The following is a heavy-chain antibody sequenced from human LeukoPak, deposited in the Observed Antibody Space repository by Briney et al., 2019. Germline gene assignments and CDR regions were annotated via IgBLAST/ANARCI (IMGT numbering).Heavy chain of an antibody. J-gene: IGHJ5*02. D-gene: IGHD3-9*01. CDR1: GHTFSGNN. CDR3: ARGDDLLTGNGDGFDP. CDR2: INPNSGGT. V-gene: IGHV1-2*06. Sequence: ASLTVSCKPSGHTFSGNNMYWVRHSPGQGIECRGRINPNSGGTNYAQKSQGRVTMTRDTSISTAYMETSRLRSDDTAVYYCARGDDLLTGNGDGFDPWGQGTLVTVFS.